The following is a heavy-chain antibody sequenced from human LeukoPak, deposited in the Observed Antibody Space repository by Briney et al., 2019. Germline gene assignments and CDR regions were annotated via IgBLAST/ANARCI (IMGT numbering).Heavy chain of an antibody. CDR2: IGTAGDT. Sequence: GGSLRLSCAASGFTFSSYDMHWVRQATGKGLEWVSAIGTAGDTYYPGSVKGRFTISRENAKNSLYLQMNSLRAGDTAVYYCARGYYYYGMDVWGQGTTVTVSS. V-gene: IGHV3-13*01. CDR1: GFTFSSYD. CDR3: ARGYYYYGMDV. J-gene: IGHJ6*02.